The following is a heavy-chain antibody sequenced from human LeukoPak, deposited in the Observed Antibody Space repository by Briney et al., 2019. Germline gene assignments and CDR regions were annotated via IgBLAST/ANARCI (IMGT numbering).Heavy chain of an antibody. Sequence: SETLSLTCTVSGGSISSYYWTWIRQTPGRGLEWIGQIYYIGSTNYNPSLKSRVTFSVDTSKNQFSLKLNFVTAADTAVYYCARLRGVGYYYYGMDVWGQGTTVTVSS. CDR1: GGSISSYY. CDR2: IYYIGST. J-gene: IGHJ6*02. V-gene: IGHV4-59*08. CDR3: ARLRGVGYYYYGMDV. D-gene: IGHD3-10*01.